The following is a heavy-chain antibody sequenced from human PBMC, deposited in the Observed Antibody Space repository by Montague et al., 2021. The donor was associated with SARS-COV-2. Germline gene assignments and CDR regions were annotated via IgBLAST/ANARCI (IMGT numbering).Heavy chain of an antibody. CDR2: IYHTGST. CDR1: GDSISTDNW. CDR3: ARDGSLRFEILIGPRHYYYGMDV. Sequence: SETRSLTCVVSGDSISTDNWWTWVRLPPGKGLEWVGEIYHTGSTKYKPSLKSRVSMSVDKSWSQFSLKLSSVTAADTAVYYCARDGSLRFEILIGPRHYYYGMDVWGQGTTVTVSS. V-gene: IGHV4-4*02. J-gene: IGHJ6*02. D-gene: IGHD3-9*01.